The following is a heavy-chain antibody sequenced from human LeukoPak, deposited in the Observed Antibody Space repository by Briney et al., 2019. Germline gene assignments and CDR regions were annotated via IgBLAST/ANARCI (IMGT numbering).Heavy chain of an antibody. CDR3: AKSTYDSSGYVDY. V-gene: IGHV3-23*01. CDR2: ISGSVGST. Sequence: GGSLRLSCAASGFTFSSYAMSWVRQAPGKGLEWVSAISGSVGSTYYADSVKGRFTISRDNSKNTLYLKMNSLRAEDTAVYYCAKSTYDSSGYVDYWGQGTLVTVSS. D-gene: IGHD3-22*01. CDR1: GFTFSSYA. J-gene: IGHJ4*02.